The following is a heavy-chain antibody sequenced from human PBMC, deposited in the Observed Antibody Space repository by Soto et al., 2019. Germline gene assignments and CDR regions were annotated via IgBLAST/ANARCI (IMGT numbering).Heavy chain of an antibody. CDR2: ISYDGSNK. CDR3: AKDRSGKGDY. V-gene: IGHV3-30*18. CDR1: GFTFSSYG. Sequence: QVQLVESGGGVVQPGRSLRLSCAASGFTFSSYGMHWVRQAPGKGLEWVAVISYDGSNKYYADSVKGRFTISRDNSKNTLYLQMNSLRAEDTAVYYCAKDRSGKGDYWGQGTLVTVSS. J-gene: IGHJ4*02. D-gene: IGHD6-13*01.